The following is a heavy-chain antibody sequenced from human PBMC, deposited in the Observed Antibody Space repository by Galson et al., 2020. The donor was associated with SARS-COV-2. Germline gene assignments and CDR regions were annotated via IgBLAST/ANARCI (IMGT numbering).Heavy chain of an antibody. CDR1: GDSVSSNSAA. V-gene: IGHV6-1*01. CDR2: TYYRSKWYK. Sequence: SQTLSLTCAISGDSVSSNSAAWNWIRQSPSRGLEWLGRTYYRSKWYKDYAVSVNSRISINPDTSKNQFSLHLKSVTPEDTAVYYCVRVKSGSCPDGWFDPWGQGTLVTVSS. CDR3: VRVKSGSCPDGWFDP. D-gene: IGHD1-26*01. J-gene: IGHJ5*02.